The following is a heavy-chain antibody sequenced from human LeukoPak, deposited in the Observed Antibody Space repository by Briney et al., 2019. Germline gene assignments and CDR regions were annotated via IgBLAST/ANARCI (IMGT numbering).Heavy chain of an antibody. D-gene: IGHD3-10*01. J-gene: IGHJ4*02. CDR3: ARDFGGYFDY. V-gene: IGHV3-11*01. CDR1: GFTFSDYY. CDR2: ISSSGRTI. Sequence: AGGSLRLSCAASGFTFSDYYMSWIRQTLGKGLEWGSYISSSGRTIYYADSVKGRFTISRDNAKNSLYLQMNSLRAEDTAVYYCARDFGGYFDYWGQGTLVTVSS.